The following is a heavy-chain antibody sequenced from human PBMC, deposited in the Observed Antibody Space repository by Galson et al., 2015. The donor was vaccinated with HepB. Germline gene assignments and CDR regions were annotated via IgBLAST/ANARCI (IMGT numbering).Heavy chain of an antibody. CDR1: GGTFSSYA. CDR3: ARSHIVVVPAAIPRYWYFDL. J-gene: IGHJ2*01. D-gene: IGHD2-2*02. V-gene: IGHV1-69*13. CDR2: IIPIFGTA. Sequence: SVKVSCKASGGTFSSYAISWVRQAPGQGLEWMGGIIPIFGTANYAQKFQGRVTITADESTSTAYMELSSLRSEDTAVYHCARSHIVVVPAAIPRYWYFDLWGRGTLVTVSS.